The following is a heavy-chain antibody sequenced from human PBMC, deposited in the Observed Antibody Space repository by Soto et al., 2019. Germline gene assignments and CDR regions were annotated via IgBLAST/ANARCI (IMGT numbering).Heavy chain of an antibody. J-gene: IGHJ4*02. CDR2: IFYTGTT. CDR3: ARLGGLTEFSGPWYQVEQ. CDR1: GGSVFSSSSL. D-gene: IGHD2-2*01. V-gene: IGHV4-39*02. Sequence: SETLSLTCTVAGGSVFSSSSLWVWIRQSPGKGLEWLGQIFYTGTTYYNPSLGSRITMSVDSSKSLFSLRLSSVTAADTALYYGARLGGLTEFSGPWYQVEQWGRGILVTVSS.